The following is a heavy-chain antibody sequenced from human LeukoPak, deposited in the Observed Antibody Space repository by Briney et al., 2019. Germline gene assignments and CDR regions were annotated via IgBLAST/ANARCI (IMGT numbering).Heavy chain of an antibody. CDR1: GFTVTTNY. CDR3: ARGRRDGYNLGY. D-gene: IGHD5-24*01. CDR2: IYSGGTT. V-gene: IGHV3-53*01. Sequence: GGSLRLSCAASGFTVTTNYMSWVRQAPGKGLEWVSVIYSGGTTSYADSVKCRFTISRDISKNTLSLQMNSLRAEDTAVYYCARGRRDGYNLGYWGQGTLVAVSS. J-gene: IGHJ4*02.